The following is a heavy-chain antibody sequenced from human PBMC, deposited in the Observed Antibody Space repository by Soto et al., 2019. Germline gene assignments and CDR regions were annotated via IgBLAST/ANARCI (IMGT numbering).Heavy chain of an antibody. Sequence: QVQLQESGPGLVKPSGTLSLTCAVSGVSISSNNWWSWVRQPPGKGLEWIGEMYHTGSTNYNPSHKSRVTISVDKSKNQFSLKLSSVTAADTAVYYCARSSRYAYDSSEGNFDYWGQGTLVTVSS. V-gene: IGHV4-4*02. CDR2: MYHTGST. CDR3: ARSSRYAYDSSEGNFDY. CDR1: GVSISSNNW. J-gene: IGHJ4*02. D-gene: IGHD3-22*01.